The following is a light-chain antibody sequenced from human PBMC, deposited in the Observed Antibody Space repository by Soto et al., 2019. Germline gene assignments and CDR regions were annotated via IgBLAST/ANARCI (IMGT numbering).Light chain of an antibody. CDR2: DVS. CDR3: SSYTRSNTRV. Sequence: QSALTQPASVSGSPGQSITISCTGTSSDVGAYNYVSWYQQHPGKAPKLMIYDVSNRPSGVSNRFSGSKSGNTASLTISGLQAEDEADYYCSSYTRSNTRVFGTGAKLTVL. CDR1: SSDVGAYNY. V-gene: IGLV2-14*01. J-gene: IGLJ1*01.